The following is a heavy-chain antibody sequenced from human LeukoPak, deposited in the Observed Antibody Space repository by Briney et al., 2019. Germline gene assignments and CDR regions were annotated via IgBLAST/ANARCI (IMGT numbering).Heavy chain of an antibody. D-gene: IGHD6-13*01. CDR3: ARAPGQQLAHMDV. CDR2: ISGSGGST. Sequence: GGTLRLSCAASGFTFTTYGISWVRQAPGKGLEWVSAISGSGGSTYYADSVKGRFTISRDNSKNTLYLQMNSLRAEDTAVYYCARAPGQQLAHMDVWGRGTTVTVS. J-gene: IGHJ6*03. CDR1: GFTFTTYG. V-gene: IGHV3-23*01.